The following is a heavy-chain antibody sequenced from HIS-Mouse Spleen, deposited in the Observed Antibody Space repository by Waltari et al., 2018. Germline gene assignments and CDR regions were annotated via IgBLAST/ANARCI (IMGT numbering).Heavy chain of an antibody. CDR2: LYYIWGT. Sequence: QLQLQESGPGLVKPSETLSLTCTVSGGSIRSSSYYWGWIRQPPGKGLEWIGGLYYIWGTYYNPSLKSRVTISVDTSKNQFSLKLSSVTAADTAVYYCARQLTGDAFDIWGQGTMVTVSS. CDR3: ARQLTGDAFDI. D-gene: IGHD7-27*01. J-gene: IGHJ3*02. CDR1: GGSIRSSSYY. V-gene: IGHV4-39*07.